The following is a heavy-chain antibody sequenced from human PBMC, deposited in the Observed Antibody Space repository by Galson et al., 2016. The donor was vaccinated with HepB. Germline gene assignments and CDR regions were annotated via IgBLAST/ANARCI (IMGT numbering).Heavy chain of an antibody. CDR2: VYPGDSDA. D-gene: IGHD2-21*01. CDR1: GYSFSNYW. J-gene: IGHJ4*02. V-gene: IGHV5-51*01. Sequence: QSGAEVKKPRESLKISCQGFGYSFSNYWIAWVRHMPGKGLEWMGIVYPGDSDAKYSPSFQGQVTISADKSINTAYLQWSSLRAADTAMYYCARIPHIVVVNAAYTAYFDYWGQGTLVTVSS. CDR3: ARIPHIVVVNAAYTAYFDY.